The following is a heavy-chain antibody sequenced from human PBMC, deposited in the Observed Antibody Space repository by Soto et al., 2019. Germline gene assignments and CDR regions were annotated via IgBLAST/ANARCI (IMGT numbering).Heavy chain of an antibody. Sequence: GGSLRLSCAASGFTFCSYGMHWVRQAPGKGLEWVAVISYDGSNKYYADSVKGRFTISRDNSKNTLYLQMNSLRAEDTAVYYCAKAQGSGYDPAALYWGQGTLVTVSS. D-gene: IGHD5-12*01. CDR3: AKAQGSGYDPAALY. J-gene: IGHJ4*02. V-gene: IGHV3-30*18. CDR2: ISYDGSNK. CDR1: GFTFCSYG.